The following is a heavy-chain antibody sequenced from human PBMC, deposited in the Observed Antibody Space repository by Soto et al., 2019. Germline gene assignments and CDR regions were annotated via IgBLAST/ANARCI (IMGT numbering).Heavy chain of an antibody. V-gene: IGHV6-1*01. CDR3: ARDRSSSSLFYYYYYYGMDV. J-gene: IGHJ6*02. CDR2: TYYRSKWYN. CDR1: GDSVSSNSAA. Sequence: SQTLSLTCAISGDSVSSNSAAWNWIRQSPSRGLEWLGRTYYRSKWYNDYAVSVKSRITINPDTSKNQFSLQLNSVTPEETAVYYCARDRSSSSLFYYYYYYGMDVWGQGTTVTVSS. D-gene: IGHD6-6*01.